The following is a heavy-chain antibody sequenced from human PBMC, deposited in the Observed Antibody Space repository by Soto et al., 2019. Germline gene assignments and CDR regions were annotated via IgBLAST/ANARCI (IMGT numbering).Heavy chain of an antibody. J-gene: IGHJ6*03. V-gene: IGHV3-64*01. D-gene: IGHD6-13*01. CDR2: ISNNGAHT. CDR1: GFVFSDCE. Sequence: PAGCLRLCCVSSGFVFSDCEMNLIRQAPGKGLEYVSGISNNGAHTDYAKSVKGRFTISRDNSENTLYLQMVSLRAEDMALFYFARRGYGSRWDNVYMDVWGKGTTVTVSS. CDR3: ARRGYGSRWDNVYMDV.